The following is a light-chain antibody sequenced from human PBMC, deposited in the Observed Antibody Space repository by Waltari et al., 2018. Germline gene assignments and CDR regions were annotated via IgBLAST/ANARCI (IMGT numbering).Light chain of an antibody. CDR3: YATDSSGEHQV. CDR1: ALPKEY. Sequence: SYELTQPPSVSVSPGQTARITCSGDALPKEYAYWYQQKSGQAPVLVIFEDSKRPSGIPERFSGSSAGTGATLTISGAQVEDEADYYCYATDSSGEHQVFGGGTKLTVL. CDR2: EDS. J-gene: IGLJ2*01. V-gene: IGLV3-10*01.